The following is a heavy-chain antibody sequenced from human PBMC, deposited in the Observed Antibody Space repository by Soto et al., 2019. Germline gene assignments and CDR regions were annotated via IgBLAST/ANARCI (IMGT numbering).Heavy chain of an antibody. CDR1: GFTFSDYY. Sequence: QVQLVESGGGLVKPGGSLRLSCAASGFTFSDYYMSWIRQAPGKGLEWVSYITSSSSYTIYADSVRGRFTISRDNAKNLLFLQMNGLRAEDTAVYYCARADHYDTSGYWQWGQGNLVTVSS. J-gene: IGHJ4*02. V-gene: IGHV3-11*05. D-gene: IGHD3-22*01. CDR3: ARADHYDTSGYWQ. CDR2: ITSSSSYT.